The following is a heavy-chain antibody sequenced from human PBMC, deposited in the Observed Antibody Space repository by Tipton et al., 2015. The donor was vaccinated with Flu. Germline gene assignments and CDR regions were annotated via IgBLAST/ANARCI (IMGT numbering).Heavy chain of an antibody. Sequence: SLRLSCAASGFTFSSYAMSWVRRAPGKGLEWVSAISGSGGSTYYADSVKGRFTISRDNSKNTLYLQMNSLRAEDTAVYYCAKSPHITMIHYYYYYGMDVWGQGTTVTVSS. CDR2: ISGSGGST. D-gene: IGHD3-22*01. CDR1: GFTFSSYA. CDR3: AKSPHITMIHYYYYYGMDV. V-gene: IGHV3-23*01. J-gene: IGHJ6*02.